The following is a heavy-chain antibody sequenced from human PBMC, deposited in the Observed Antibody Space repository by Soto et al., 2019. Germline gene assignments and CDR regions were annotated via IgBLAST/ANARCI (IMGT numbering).Heavy chain of an antibody. CDR1: GGTFSSYA. CDR2: IIPIFGTA. J-gene: IGHJ5*02. V-gene: IGHV1-69*13. D-gene: IGHD6-13*01. CDR3: ARVEYSSSWHWFDP. Sequence: ASVKVSCKASGGTFSSYAISWVRQAPGQGLEWMGGIIPIFGTANYAQKFQGRVTITADESTSTAYMELSSLRSEDTAVYYCARVEYSSSWHWFDPWGQGTLVTVSS.